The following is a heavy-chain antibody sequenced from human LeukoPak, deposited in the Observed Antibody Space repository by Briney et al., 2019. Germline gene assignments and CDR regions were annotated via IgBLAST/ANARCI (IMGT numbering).Heavy chain of an antibody. CDR1: GFTFSSNG. CDR2: ISSSSSYI. D-gene: IGHD2-15*01. J-gene: IGHJ4*02. CDR3: ASQTYCSGGSCSQFDY. V-gene: IGHV3-21*01. Sequence: GGSLTLSCAASGFTFSSNGMSWVRQAPGKGVEWVSAISSSSSYICNADSVKGRFIISRDNAKNSLYLQMNSLRAEDTAVYYCASQTYCSGGSCSQFDYWGQGTLVTVSS.